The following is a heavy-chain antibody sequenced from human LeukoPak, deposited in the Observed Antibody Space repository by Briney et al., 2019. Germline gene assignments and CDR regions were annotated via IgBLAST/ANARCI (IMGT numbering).Heavy chain of an antibody. CDR1: GFTFSSYG. J-gene: IGHJ5*02. CDR3: AKPGGTTVTELWGQDPRNWFDP. CDR2: ISYDGSNK. Sequence: PGRSLRLSCAASGFTFSSYGMHWVRQAPGKGLEWVAVISYDGSNKYYADSVKGQFTISRDNSKNTLYLQMNSLRAEDTAVYYCAKPGGTTVTELWGQDPRNWFDPWGQGTLVTVSS. V-gene: IGHV3-30*18. D-gene: IGHD4-11*01.